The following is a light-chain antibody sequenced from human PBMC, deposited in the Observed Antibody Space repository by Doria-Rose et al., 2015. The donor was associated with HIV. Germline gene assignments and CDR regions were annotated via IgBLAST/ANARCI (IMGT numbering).Light chain of an antibody. V-gene: IGKV3-20*01. J-gene: IGKJ1*01. Sequence: TQSPGTLSLSPGERATPSCRASQSFSSTYLDWYQQKPGQAPSLLIYDGSTRATGIPDRFSASGSGTDFTLAINRLEPEDFALYYCHQYGTSWTFGQGTKVEI. CDR2: DGS. CDR1: QSFSSTY. CDR3: HQYGTSWT.